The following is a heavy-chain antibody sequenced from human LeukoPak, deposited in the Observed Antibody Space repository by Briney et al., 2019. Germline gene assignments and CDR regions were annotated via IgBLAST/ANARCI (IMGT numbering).Heavy chain of an antibody. CDR3: ARTQTYYYGSGSYYNPYYFDY. V-gene: IGHV3-11*04. CDR1: GFTFSDYY. CDR2: ISSSGSTI. J-gene: IGHJ4*02. D-gene: IGHD3-10*01. Sequence: GGSLRLSCAASGFTFSDYYMSWIRQAPGKGLEWVSYISSSGSTIYYADSVKGRFTISRDNAKNSLYLQMNSLRAEDTAVYYCARTQTYYYGSGSYYNPYYFDYWGQGTLVTVSS.